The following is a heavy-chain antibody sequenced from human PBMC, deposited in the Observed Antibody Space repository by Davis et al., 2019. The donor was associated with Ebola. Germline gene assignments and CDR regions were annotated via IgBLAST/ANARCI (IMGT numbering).Heavy chain of an antibody. CDR2: INTKTGHP. Sequence: AASVKVSCKASGYTFPTYAINWVRQAPGQGLEWMGWINTKTGHPTYAQGFAGRFVFSMDTSVNTAYLQISSLKAEDTAVYYCARASCGRVFCIPDEFDYWGQGTLVTVSS. CDR3: ARASCGRVFCIPDEFDY. J-gene: IGHJ4*02. D-gene: IGHD3-3*01. V-gene: IGHV7-4-1*02. CDR1: GYTFPTYA.